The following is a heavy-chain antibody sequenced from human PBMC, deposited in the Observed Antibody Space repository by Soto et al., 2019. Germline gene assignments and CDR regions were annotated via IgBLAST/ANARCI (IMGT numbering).Heavy chain of an antibody. CDR3: AKISPTYYDFWSGYTYFDY. V-gene: IGHV3-30*18. J-gene: IGHJ4*02. Sequence: QVQLVESGGGVVQPGRSLRPSCAASGFTFSNYGMHWVRQAPGKGLEWGAVISYDGSNKYYADSVKGRFTISRDNSKNTLYLQMNSLRAEDTAVYYCAKISPTYYDFWSGYTYFDYWGQGTLVTVSS. D-gene: IGHD3-3*01. CDR2: ISYDGSNK. CDR1: GFTFSNYG.